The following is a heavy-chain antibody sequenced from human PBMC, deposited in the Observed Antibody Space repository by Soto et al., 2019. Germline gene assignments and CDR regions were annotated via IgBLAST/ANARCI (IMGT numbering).Heavy chain of an antibody. V-gene: IGHV4-59*08. CDR2: IYYSGST. J-gene: IGHJ4*02. Sequence: PSETLSLTCTVSGGSISSYYWSWIRQPPGKGLEWIGYIYYSGSTNYDPSPKRRVTISVDTSKSQISLKLSSVTAADTAVYYCARLYGSGSYYAEDFDSWGQGALVTVSS. CDR3: ARLYGSGSYYAEDFDS. CDR1: GGSISSYY. D-gene: IGHD3-10*01.